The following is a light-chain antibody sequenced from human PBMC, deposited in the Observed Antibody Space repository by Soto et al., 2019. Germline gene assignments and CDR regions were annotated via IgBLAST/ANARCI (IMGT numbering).Light chain of an antibody. Sequence: SYELTQPPSVSVSPGQTASITCSGEKLGDKYACWYQQKPGQSPVLVIYQDSKRPSGIPERFSGSNSGNTATLTISGTQAMDEADYYCQAWDSSCVVFGGGTQLTVL. CDR3: QAWDSSCVV. V-gene: IGLV3-1*01. CDR1: KLGDKY. J-gene: IGLJ2*01. CDR2: QDS.